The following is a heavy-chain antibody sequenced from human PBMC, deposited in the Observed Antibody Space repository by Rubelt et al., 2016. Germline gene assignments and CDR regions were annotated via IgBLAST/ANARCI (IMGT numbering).Heavy chain of an antibody. CDR3: GRLSGRLQSYYYLYGMDV. V-gene: IGHV5-51*01. D-gene: IGHD2-15*01. J-gene: IGHJ6*02. CDR2: IYPGDSDT. CDR1: GYSFTSYW. Sequence: EVQLVQSGAEVKKPGESLKISCKGSGYSFTSYWIGWVRQMPGKGLEWIGIIYPGDSDTRYSPSFQVQVTFLADTSISTGYLQWSSLKASDTAMNDCGRLSGRLQSYYYLYGMDVWGQGTTVTVSS.